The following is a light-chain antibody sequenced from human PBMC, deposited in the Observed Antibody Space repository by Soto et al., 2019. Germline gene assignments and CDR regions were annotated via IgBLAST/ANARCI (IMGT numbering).Light chain of an antibody. V-gene: IGKV1-39*01. CDR3: QQSYSTPYT. Sequence: DIQMTQSPSSLSASVGDRVTITCRASQSISSYLNWYQQKPGKSPKLLIYAASSLQSGVPSRFSGGGSGTDFTLTISRLQPEDFATYDCQQSYSTPYTFGQGNKLEIK. CDR1: QSISSY. J-gene: IGKJ2*01. CDR2: AAS.